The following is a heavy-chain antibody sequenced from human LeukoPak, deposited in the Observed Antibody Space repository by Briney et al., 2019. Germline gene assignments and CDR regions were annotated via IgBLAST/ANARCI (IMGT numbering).Heavy chain of an antibody. V-gene: IGHV5-10-1*01. CDR1: RYSFTSYW. CDR2: IDPSDSYT. CDR3: ARHQVGSSYFDY. D-gene: IGHD6-6*01. Sequence: GESLKISCQGSRYSFTSYWISWVRQMPGKGLEWMGRIDPSDSYTNYSPSFQGHVTISADKSISTAYLHYSSLKASDTAMYYCARHQVGSSYFDYWGQGTLVTVSS. J-gene: IGHJ4*02.